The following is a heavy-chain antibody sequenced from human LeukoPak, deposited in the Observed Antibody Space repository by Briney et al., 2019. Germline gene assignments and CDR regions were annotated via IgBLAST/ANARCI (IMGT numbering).Heavy chain of an antibody. CDR2: IIPILGIA. Sequence: ASVKVSCKASGGTFSSYAISWVRQAPGQGLEWMGRIIPILGIANYAQKFQGRVTITADKSTSTAYMELSSLRSEDTAVYYCASTTQSYYYGSGSSTDKDYWGQGTLVTVSS. CDR1: GGTFSSYA. J-gene: IGHJ4*02. D-gene: IGHD3-10*01. CDR3: ASTTQSYYYGSGSSTDKDY. V-gene: IGHV1-69*04.